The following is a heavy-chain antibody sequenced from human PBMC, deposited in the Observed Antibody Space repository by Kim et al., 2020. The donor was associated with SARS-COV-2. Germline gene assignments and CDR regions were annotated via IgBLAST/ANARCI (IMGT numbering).Heavy chain of an antibody. V-gene: IGHV4-59*01. D-gene: IGHD3-10*01. Sequence: SETLSLTCTVSGASINNYYWNWIRQAPGKGLEWIGYLDFSGSTNYNPSLKSRVTISVDTSKTQLSLKLTSVTAADTAIYYCARGGVWLGVYYYYFDVWGKGTPVTVSS. CDR1: GASINNYY. CDR2: LDFSGST. J-gene: IGHJ6*03. CDR3: ARGGVWLGVYYYYFDV.